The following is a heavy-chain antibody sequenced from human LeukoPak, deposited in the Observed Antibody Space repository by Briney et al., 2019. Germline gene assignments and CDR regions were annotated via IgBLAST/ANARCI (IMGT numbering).Heavy chain of an antibody. V-gene: IGHV3-11*05. CDR2: ISSSSSCR. CDR1: GFTFSDYQ. J-gene: IGHJ4*02. CDR3: ARVQGGWSSNYFDY. Sequence: GGSLRLSCAASGFTFSDYQMTWIRQAPGKGLEWVSYISSSSSCRNYADSVKGRFTISRDNAKNSLYLQMNSLRADDTAVYYCARVQGGWSSNYFDYWGQGTLVTVSS. D-gene: IGHD6-19*01.